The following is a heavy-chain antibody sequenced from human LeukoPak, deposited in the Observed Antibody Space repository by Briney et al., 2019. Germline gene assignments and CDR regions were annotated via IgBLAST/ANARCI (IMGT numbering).Heavy chain of an antibody. Sequence: SETLSLTCTVSGGSISSYYWSWIRQPPGKGLEWIGYIYTRGSTNYNPSLKSRVTISVDTSKNQFSLKLSSVTAADTAVYYCARFSQAQYNWFDPWGQGTLVTVSS. CDR3: ARFSQAQYNWFDP. V-gene: IGHV4-4*09. CDR2: IYTRGST. J-gene: IGHJ5*02. CDR1: GGSISSYY.